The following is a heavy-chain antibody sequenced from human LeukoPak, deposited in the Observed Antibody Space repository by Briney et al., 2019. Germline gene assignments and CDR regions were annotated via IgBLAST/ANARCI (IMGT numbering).Heavy chain of an antibody. V-gene: IGHV3-7*01. CDR2: TKQDGSEK. D-gene: IGHD3-3*02. CDR1: GFTFSSSA. Sequence: GGSLRLSCAASGFTFSSSAMSWVRQAPGKGLEWVANTKQDGSEKYYVDSVKGRFTISRDNAKNSLYLQMNSLRAEDTAVYYCARDLWAFHFWSRYHWGQGTLVTVSS. CDR3: ARDLWAFHFWSRYH. J-gene: IGHJ4*02.